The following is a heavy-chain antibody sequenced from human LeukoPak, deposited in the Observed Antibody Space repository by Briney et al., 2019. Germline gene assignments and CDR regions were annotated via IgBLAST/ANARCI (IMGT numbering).Heavy chain of an antibody. J-gene: IGHJ3*02. V-gene: IGHV4-59*02. Sequence: SETLSLTCTVSGGSVSSYYWSWIRRPPGRGLEWIAYLSHSGSSDSSPSLTSRVTTLVDTSKDQFSLKLTSVTAADTAVYYCARARYANAWYAFDIWGHGTMVTVSS. CDR2: LSHSGSS. CDR1: GGSVSSYY. D-gene: IGHD2-2*01. CDR3: ARARYANAWYAFDI.